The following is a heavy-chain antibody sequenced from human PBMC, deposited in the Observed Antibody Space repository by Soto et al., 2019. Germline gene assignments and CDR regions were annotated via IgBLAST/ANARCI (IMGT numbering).Heavy chain of an antibody. Sequence: QVQLVESGGGVVQPGRSLRLSCAASGFTFSSYSMHWVRQAPGKGLEWVAVIWYDGSNKYYADSVKGRFTISRDNSKNTLYLQMNSLRAEDTAVYYCARVAEVGELSLLSAFDIWGQGTMVTVSS. CDR2: IWYDGSNK. V-gene: IGHV3-33*01. CDR1: GFTFSSYS. CDR3: ARVAEVGELSLLSAFDI. J-gene: IGHJ3*02. D-gene: IGHD3-16*02.